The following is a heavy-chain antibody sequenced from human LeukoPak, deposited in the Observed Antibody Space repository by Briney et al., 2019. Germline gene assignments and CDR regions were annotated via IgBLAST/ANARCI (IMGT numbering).Heavy chain of an antibody. D-gene: IGHD3-10*01. Sequence: GGSLRLSCAASGFTFSNYWMSWVCQAPGKGLEWVANIKQDGSEKYYVDSVKGRFTISRDNAKNSLYLQMNSLRAEDTAVYYCARGGSATYWCDYWGQGTLVTVSS. CDR2: IKQDGSEK. CDR3: ARGGSATYWCDY. V-gene: IGHV3-7*04. CDR1: GFTFSNYW. J-gene: IGHJ4*02.